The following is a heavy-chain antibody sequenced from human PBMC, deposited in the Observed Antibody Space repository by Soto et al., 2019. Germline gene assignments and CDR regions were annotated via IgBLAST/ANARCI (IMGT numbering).Heavy chain of an antibody. CDR2: IKGDGSSL. V-gene: IGHV3-74*01. CDR3: ARGLKNYYGVDV. CDR1: GFTFTTYW. J-gene: IGHJ6*02. Sequence: EVKVVEPGGGLVQPGGSLRLSCAASGFTFTTYWMHWVRQVPGKGLVWVSRIKGDGSSLSYADSVKGRFTISRDNVENTVYLQMGSLRADDTAVYYCARGLKNYYGVDVWGQGTTVTVSS.